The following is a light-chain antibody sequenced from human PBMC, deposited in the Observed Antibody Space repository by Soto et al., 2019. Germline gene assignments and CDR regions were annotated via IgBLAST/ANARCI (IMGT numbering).Light chain of an antibody. V-gene: IGLV2-8*01. J-gene: IGLJ3*02. CDR2: EVT. CDR3: SSFVAGNNYWV. Sequence: QSVLTQPPSASGSPGRSVTISCTGTSSDVGGYDYVSWFQQHPGKAPKLIIYEVTKRPSGVPDRFSASKSGNTASLTVSGLXXXXXXDYYCSSFVAGNNYWVFGGGTKLTVL. CDR1: SSDVGGYDY.